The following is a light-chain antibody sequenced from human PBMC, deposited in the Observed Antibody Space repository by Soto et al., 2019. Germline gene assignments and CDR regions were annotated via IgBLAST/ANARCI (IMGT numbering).Light chain of an antibody. CDR3: SSYAGSSNV. Sequence: QSALTQPPSATGYPGQSVAISCTETSSDVGGYNYVSWYQQHPGKAPKLMIYEVNKRPSGVPDRFSGSKSGNTASLTVSGLQAEDEADYYCSSYAGSSNVFGTGTKVTVL. J-gene: IGLJ1*01. CDR2: EVN. CDR1: SSDVGGYNY. V-gene: IGLV2-8*01.